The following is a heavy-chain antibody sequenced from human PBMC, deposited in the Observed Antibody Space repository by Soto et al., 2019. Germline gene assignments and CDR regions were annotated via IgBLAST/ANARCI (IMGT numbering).Heavy chain of an antibody. CDR3: ARDGDNRAHFDY. D-gene: IGHD4-17*01. CDR2: LHADNDDT. V-gene: IGHV1-3*01. J-gene: IGHJ4*02. CDR1: GYTITKYN. Sequence: QVQLVQSGPEVKRPGASVKISCKASGYTITKYNIHWVRQAPGQRPEWMGWLHADNDDTIYSPRFQGRITITRDTSANTGYMGVSSLTSEDTALYYCARDGDNRAHFDYWGQGPLVTVSS.